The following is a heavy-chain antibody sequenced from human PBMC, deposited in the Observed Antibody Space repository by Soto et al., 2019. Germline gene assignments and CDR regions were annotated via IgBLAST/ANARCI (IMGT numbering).Heavy chain of an antibody. CDR2: ISAYNGNT. CDR3: ARDLYYDILTGYYPNNNWFDP. D-gene: IGHD3-9*01. J-gene: IGHJ5*02. V-gene: IGHV1-18*01. Sequence: QVQLVQSGAEVKKPGASVKVSCKASGYTFTSYGISWVRQAPGQGLEWMGWISAYNGNTNYAQKLQGRVTMTTDTSTSTAYMELRSLRSDDTAVYYCARDLYYDILTGYYPNNNWFDPWGQGTLVTVSS. CDR1: GYTFTSYG.